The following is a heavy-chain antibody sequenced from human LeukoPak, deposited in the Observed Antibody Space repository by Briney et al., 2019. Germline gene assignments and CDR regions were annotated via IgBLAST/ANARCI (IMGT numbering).Heavy chain of an antibody. D-gene: IGHD2-21*01. V-gene: IGHV3-30*18. CDR2: ISDDGSSK. Sequence: PGGSLRLSCEASGFTFSSYGMHWVRQAPGKGLQWVAVISDDGSSKYYADSVKGRFTISRDNSKNTLYLQMNSLRAEDTAVYFCAKAPVTSCRGAYCYPFDSWGQGTLVTVSS. CDR3: AKAPVTSCRGAYCYPFDS. CDR1: GFTFSSYG. J-gene: IGHJ4*02.